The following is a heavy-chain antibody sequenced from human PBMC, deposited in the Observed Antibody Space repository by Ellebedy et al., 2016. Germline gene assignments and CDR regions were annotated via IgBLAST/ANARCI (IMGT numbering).Heavy chain of an antibody. CDR1: GFTFSDYY. CDR2: ISSSGSTI. Sequence: GESLKISXAASGFTFSDYYMSWIRQAPGKGLEWVSYISSSGSTIYYADSVKGRFTISRDNAKNSLYLQMNSLRAEDTAVYYCAREDIVVVPAADVIFDYWGQGTLVTVSS. J-gene: IGHJ4*02. CDR3: AREDIVVVPAADVIFDY. D-gene: IGHD2-2*01. V-gene: IGHV3-11*01.